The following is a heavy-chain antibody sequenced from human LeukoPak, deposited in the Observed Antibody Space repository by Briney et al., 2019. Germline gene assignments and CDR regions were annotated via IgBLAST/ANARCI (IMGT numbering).Heavy chain of an antibody. CDR3: ARAGVGADTAMELGY. D-gene: IGHD5-18*01. CDR2: INWNGGST. Sequence: PGGSLRLSCAASGFTFDDYGMSWVRQAPGKGLEWVSGINWNGGSTGYADSVKGRFTISRDNAKNSLYLQMNSLRAEDTALYYYARAGVGADTAMELGYWGQGTLVTVSS. V-gene: IGHV3-20*04. J-gene: IGHJ4*02. CDR1: GFTFDDYG.